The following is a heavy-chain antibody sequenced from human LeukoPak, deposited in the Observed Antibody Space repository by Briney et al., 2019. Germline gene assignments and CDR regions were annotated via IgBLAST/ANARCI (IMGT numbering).Heavy chain of an antibody. CDR1: GFTFTNYR. Sequence: GGSLRLSCAASGFTFTNYRMTWVRQAPGKGLEWVSSISSTSGYIFYADSVQGRFTISRDNAKSPLYLQMNSLRAEDTAVYYCARENGDYADAFDIWGQGTMVTVSS. V-gene: IGHV3-21*01. J-gene: IGHJ3*02. CDR3: ARENGDYADAFDI. D-gene: IGHD4-17*01. CDR2: ISSTSGYI.